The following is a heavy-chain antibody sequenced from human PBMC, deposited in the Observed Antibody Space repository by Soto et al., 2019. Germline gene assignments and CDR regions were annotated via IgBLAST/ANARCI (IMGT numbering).Heavy chain of an antibody. CDR1: GFTFDDYS. Sequence: EVQLVESGGGLVQPGRSLRLSCAASGFTFDDYSMHWVRKAPGKGLEWVSGISWNSGSVGYADSVKGSFTMYIENAKKSLYLEKNSLRAENTALNYCAKYYCSSTSCYSYYMDVWGKGTTVTVSS. V-gene: IGHV3-9*01. CDR2: ISWNSGSV. D-gene: IGHD2-2*01. J-gene: IGHJ6*03. CDR3: AKYYCSSTSCYSYYMDV.